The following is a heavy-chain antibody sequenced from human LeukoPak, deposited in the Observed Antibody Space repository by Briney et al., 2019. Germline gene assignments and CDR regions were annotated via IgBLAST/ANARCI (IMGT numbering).Heavy chain of an antibody. D-gene: IGHD1-26*01. CDR1: GFTFSSYG. Sequence: GGSLELSCAASGFTFSSYGMHWVRQGPGKGVEWVTFISYDGNNRKYADSVAGRFTISRDNSKNTLYLEMNSVRPEDTALYYCVRKIGSPPSPGHFDYWGQGTLVTVSS. CDR2: ISYDGNNR. J-gene: IGHJ4*02. V-gene: IGHV3-30*03. CDR3: VRKIGSPPSPGHFDY.